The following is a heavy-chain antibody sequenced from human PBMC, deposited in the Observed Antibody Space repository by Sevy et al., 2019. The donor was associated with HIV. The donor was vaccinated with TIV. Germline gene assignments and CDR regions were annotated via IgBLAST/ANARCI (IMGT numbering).Heavy chain of an antibody. CDR1: GFTFSDNY. CDR2: ISPTGGSI. CDR3: ARDLGYRGYDDITTSSPTYVYFDL. V-gene: IGHV3-11*01. Sequence: GGSLRLSCAASGFTFSDNYMSWIRQAPGKGLEWVAYISPTGGSIYYADSVEGRFSLSRDNAKNSLYLQMYSLGADDTAVYYCARDLGYRGYDDITTSSPTYVYFDLWGRGTQVTVSS. D-gene: IGHD5-12*01. J-gene: IGHJ2*01.